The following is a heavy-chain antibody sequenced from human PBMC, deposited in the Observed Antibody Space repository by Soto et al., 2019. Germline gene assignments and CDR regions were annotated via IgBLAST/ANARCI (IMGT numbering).Heavy chain of an antibody. CDR2: ISHSGTT. Sequence: SETLSLTCAAFGGSFSDYYYSWIRQPPGMGLEWIGEISHSGTTKYNPSLKSRVTISVDTSKNQFSLKLSSVTAADTAVYYCARAAHYSSPFRWFDPWGQGTLVTVSS. CDR3: ARAAHYSSPFRWFDP. V-gene: IGHV4-34*01. D-gene: IGHD6-13*01. CDR1: GGSFSDYY. J-gene: IGHJ5*02.